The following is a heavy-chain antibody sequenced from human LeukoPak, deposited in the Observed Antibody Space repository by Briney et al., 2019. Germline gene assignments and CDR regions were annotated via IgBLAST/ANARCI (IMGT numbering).Heavy chain of an antibody. D-gene: IGHD5-18*01. CDR3: ARVVTAMDHFDS. CDR1: GYTFTSYD. V-gene: IGHV1-8*03. CDR2: MNPNSGNT. J-gene: IGHJ4*02. Sequence: GASVQVSCKASGYTFTSYDINLVRQATGQGLEWMGWMNPNSGNTGYAQKFQGGVTITRNTSIRTAYMELSSLRSEDAAVYYFARVVTAMDHFDSWGQGTLVTVSS.